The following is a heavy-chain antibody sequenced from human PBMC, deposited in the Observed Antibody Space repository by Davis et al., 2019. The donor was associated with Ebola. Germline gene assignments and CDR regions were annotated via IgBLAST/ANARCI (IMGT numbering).Heavy chain of an antibody. CDR2: ISGSGGST. J-gene: IGHJ4*02. D-gene: IGHD6-13*01. Sequence: GESLKISCAASGFTFSSYAMSWVRQAPGKGLEWVSAISGSGGSTYYADSVKGRFTISRDNSKNTLYLQMNSLRAEDTAVYYCAKVGTQQLTYYFDYWGQGTLVTVSS. V-gene: IGHV3-23*01. CDR3: AKVGTQQLTYYFDY. CDR1: GFTFSSYA.